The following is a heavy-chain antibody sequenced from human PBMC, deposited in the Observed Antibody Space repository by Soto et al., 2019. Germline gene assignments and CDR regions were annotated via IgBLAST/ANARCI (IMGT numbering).Heavy chain of an antibody. CDR3: TTDWENQRPGMDV. D-gene: IGHD1-26*01. Sequence: GGSLRLSCAASGFTFSNAWMNWVRQAPGKGLEWVGRIKSKTDGGTTDYAAPVKGRFTISRDDSKNTLYLQMNSLKTEDTAVYYCTTDWENQRPGMDVWGQGTTVTVSS. V-gene: IGHV3-15*07. CDR1: GFTFSNAW. CDR2: IKSKTDGGTT. J-gene: IGHJ6*02.